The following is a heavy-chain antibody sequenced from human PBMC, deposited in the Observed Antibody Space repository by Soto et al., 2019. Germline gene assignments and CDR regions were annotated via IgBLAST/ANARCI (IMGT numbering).Heavy chain of an antibody. D-gene: IGHD6-6*01. J-gene: IGHJ6*02. Sequence: VGSQRLGWEASGFKFDTYGNKWIRQAPGKGLEWISYISSASSTIYYADSVEGRFTISRDNAKNSLYLEMNSLRHEDTAVYFCARXIRPGNYFYYYGVDVWGQGTTVTVSS. CDR2: ISSASSTI. V-gene: IGHV3-48*02. CDR1: GFKFDTYG. CDR3: ARXIRPGNYFYYYGVDV.